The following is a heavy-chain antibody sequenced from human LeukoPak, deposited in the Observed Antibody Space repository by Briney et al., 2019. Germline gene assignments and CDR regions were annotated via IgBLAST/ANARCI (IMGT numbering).Heavy chain of an antibody. Sequence: ETLSLTCGVSGDFISCINWWRWVRQPPGEGLEWIGEIYHSGSTNYNPSLKSRVNISVDRSKNQFSLKVSSVTAADTAVYYCARAYYLDAFDIWGQGTMVTVSS. CDR1: GDFISCINW. V-gene: IGHV4-4*02. D-gene: IGHD3-10*01. CDR2: IYHSGST. CDR3: ARAYYLDAFDI. J-gene: IGHJ3*02.